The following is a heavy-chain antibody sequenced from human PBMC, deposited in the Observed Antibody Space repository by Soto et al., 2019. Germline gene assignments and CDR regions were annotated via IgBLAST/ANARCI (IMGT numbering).Heavy chain of an antibody. J-gene: IGHJ4*02. CDR2: IRWNGDDM. V-gene: IGHV3-9*01. Sequence: EVQLVESGGGLVQSGRSLRLSCVASGFPFQHYAMHWVRRSPGKGLEWVSGIRWNGDDMGYADSVRGRFTISRDNAKNSLYLQMSSLRAEDTAFYYCAQDGGYCSGGNCYFDSWGQGTLVTVSS. D-gene: IGHD2-15*01. CDR1: GFPFQHYA. CDR3: AQDGGYCSGGNCYFDS.